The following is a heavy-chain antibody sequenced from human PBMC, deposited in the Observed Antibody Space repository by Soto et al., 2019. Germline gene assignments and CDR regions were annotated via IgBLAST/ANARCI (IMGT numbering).Heavy chain of an antibody. J-gene: IGHJ6*02. CDR2: INPYTGGT. CDR1: GYTFTGYY. Sequence: GASVKVSCKASGYTFTGYYVLWVRQAPGQGPEGMGWINPYTGGTNYAQKFQGRVTMTRDTSISTAYMELSKLISADTAVYYCATHFHHCGGACYRGPYFGMDVWGQGTTVTVSS. D-gene: IGHD2-21*02. V-gene: IGHV1-2*02. CDR3: ATHFHHCGGACYRGPYFGMDV.